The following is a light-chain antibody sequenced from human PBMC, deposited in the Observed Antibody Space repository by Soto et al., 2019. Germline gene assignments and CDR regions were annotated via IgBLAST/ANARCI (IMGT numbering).Light chain of an antibody. CDR2: EVS. Sequence: QSALTQPASVSGSPGQSITNSCTGTSSDVGGYNYVSWYQQHPGKAPKLMIYEVSNRPSGVSSRFSGSKSGNTASLTISGLQAEDEADYYCSSYTRSSALVLFGGGTKLTVL. V-gene: IGLV2-14*01. CDR3: SSYTRSSALVL. CDR1: SSDVGGYNY. J-gene: IGLJ2*01.